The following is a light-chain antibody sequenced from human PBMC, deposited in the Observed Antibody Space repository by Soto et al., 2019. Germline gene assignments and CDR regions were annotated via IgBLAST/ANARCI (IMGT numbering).Light chain of an antibody. Sequence: EIVMTQSPATLSVSPGERATLSCRASQSVGSNLAWYQQKPGQAPRLLIYGASTRATGIPARFSGSGSGTEVTLTISSLQSEDVAIYFCQQYNNGPPDRTVGQGTKVEIK. CDR2: GAS. V-gene: IGKV3-15*01. CDR3: QQYNNGPPDRT. J-gene: IGKJ1*01. CDR1: QSVGSN.